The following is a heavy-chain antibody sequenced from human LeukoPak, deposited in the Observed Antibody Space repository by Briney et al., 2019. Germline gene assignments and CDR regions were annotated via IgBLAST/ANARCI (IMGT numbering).Heavy chain of an antibody. CDR1: GFTFSSYA. D-gene: IGHD2-2*03. Sequence: GGSLRLSCAASGFTFSSYAMHWVRQAPGKGLEWVAVISDDGSNKYYADSAKGRFTISRDNSKNTLYLQMNSLRAEDTAVYYCARVDDLDAFDIWGQGTMVTVSS. CDR2: ISDDGSNK. J-gene: IGHJ3*02. CDR3: ARVDDLDAFDI. V-gene: IGHV3-30*04.